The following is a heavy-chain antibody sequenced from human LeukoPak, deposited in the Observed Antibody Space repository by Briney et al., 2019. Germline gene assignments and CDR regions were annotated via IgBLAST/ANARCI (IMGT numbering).Heavy chain of an antibody. CDR1: GFTFSNHA. Sequence: GGSLRLSCAASGFTFSNHAMSWVRQAPGKGLEWVSGISGSGGSTYYADSVRGRFTISRDNSKNTVYLQMNSLRAEDTAVYYCAKRYYSDSSGYLGSLNYWGQGILVTLSS. J-gene: IGHJ4*02. D-gene: IGHD3-22*01. CDR3: AKRYYSDSSGYLGSLNY. V-gene: IGHV3-23*01. CDR2: ISGSGGST.